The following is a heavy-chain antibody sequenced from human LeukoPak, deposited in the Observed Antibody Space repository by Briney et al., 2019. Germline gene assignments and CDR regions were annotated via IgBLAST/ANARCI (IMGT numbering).Heavy chain of an antibody. D-gene: IGHD3-10*01. CDR1: GYSFTTYC. CDR2: IYPGDSDT. V-gene: IGHV5-51*01. J-gene: IGHJ6*02. Sequence: ESLKISCKGSGYSFTTYCIGWVRQMPGKGLEWVGIIYPGDSDTRYNPSFQGQVTISADKSISTAYLQWSSLKASDTAMYYCARHVTMVRGIIFYYYGMDVWGQGTTVTVSS. CDR3: ARHVTMVRGIIFYYYGMDV.